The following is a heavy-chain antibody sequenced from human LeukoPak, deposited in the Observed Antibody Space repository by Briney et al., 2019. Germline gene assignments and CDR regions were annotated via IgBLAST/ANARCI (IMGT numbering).Heavy chain of an antibody. CDR1: GGTFSSYA. V-gene: IGHV1-69*05. CDR2: IIPIFGTA. D-gene: IGHD3-22*01. J-gene: IGHJ4*02. Sequence: ASVKVSCKASGGTFSSYAISWVRQAPGQGLEWMGRIIPIFGTANYAQKFQGRVTITTDESTSTAYMELSSLRSEDTAVYYCARDRIIKDNYYDSSGYYIDYWGQGTPVTVSS. CDR3: ARDRIIKDNYYDSSGYYIDY.